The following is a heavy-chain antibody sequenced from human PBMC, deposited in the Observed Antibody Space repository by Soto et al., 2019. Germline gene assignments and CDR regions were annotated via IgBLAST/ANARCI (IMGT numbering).Heavy chain of an antibody. Sequence: QVQLVESGGGVVQPGRSLRLSCAASGFTFSTYAIHWVRHAPGKGLEWVAVISYDGSNKYFADSVKGRFTISRDNSKNTLYLQMTSLRAEDTAIYYCAREKFSSGYDYWGQGTLVTVSS. J-gene: IGHJ4*02. V-gene: IGHV3-30-3*01. CDR3: AREKFSSGYDY. CDR1: GFTFSTYA. D-gene: IGHD6-19*01. CDR2: ISYDGSNK.